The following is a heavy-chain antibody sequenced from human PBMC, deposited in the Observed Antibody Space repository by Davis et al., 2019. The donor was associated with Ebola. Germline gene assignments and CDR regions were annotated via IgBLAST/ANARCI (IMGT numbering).Heavy chain of an antibody. D-gene: IGHD3-3*01. Sequence: GESLKISCKTSGYSFTNYWIGWARQMPGKALEWMGIIYPGDSDTRYGPSFQGQITISADKSISTAYLQWNSLKASDSAMYYCARQTIFGVVEDYWGQGTLVTVSS. V-gene: IGHV5-51*01. J-gene: IGHJ4*02. CDR2: IYPGDSDT. CDR3: ARQTIFGVVEDY. CDR1: GYSFTNYW.